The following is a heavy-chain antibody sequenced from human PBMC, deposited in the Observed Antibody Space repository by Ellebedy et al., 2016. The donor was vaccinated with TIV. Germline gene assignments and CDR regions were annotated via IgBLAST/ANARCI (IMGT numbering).Heavy chain of an antibody. CDR1: GFTVSSNY. CDR2: IYSGGNT. Sequence: GESLKISCAASGFTVSSNYMSWVRQAPGKGLECVSVIYSGGNTYYADSVKGRFTMSRDNSKNTLYLQLNSLRAEDTAVYFCARGKLMVYADWGQGTLVTVSS. D-gene: IGHD2-8*01. CDR3: ARGKLMVYAD. V-gene: IGHV3-53*01. J-gene: IGHJ4*02.